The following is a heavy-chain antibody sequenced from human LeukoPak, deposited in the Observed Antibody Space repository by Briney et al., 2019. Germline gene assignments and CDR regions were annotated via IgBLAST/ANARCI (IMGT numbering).Heavy chain of an antibody. CDR1: GGSFSDYY. D-gene: IGHD6-13*01. J-gene: IGHJ6*04. Sequence: SETLSLTCAVYGGSFSDYYWTWIREPPGKGLEWIGDINLSGSTSYNPSLKSRVTISEDTSKNQVSLKLTSMTAADTAVYYCARGGRYMSSRWYGGAYYYMDVWGKGTTVTVSS. CDR3: ARGGRYMSSRWYGGAYYYMDV. CDR2: INLSGST. V-gene: IGHV4-34*01.